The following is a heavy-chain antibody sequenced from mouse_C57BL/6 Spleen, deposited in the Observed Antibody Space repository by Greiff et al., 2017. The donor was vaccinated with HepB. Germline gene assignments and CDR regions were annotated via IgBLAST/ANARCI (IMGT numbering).Heavy chain of an antibody. Sequence: EVQLQQSGAELVRPGASVKLSCTASGFNIKDDYMHWVKQRPEQGLEWIGWIDPENGDTEYASKFQGKATITADTSSNTAYLQLSSLTSEDTAVYYCTSLGGLYYYGSSHPWFTYWGQGTLVTVSA. D-gene: IGHD1-1*01. CDR2: IDPENGDT. V-gene: IGHV14-4*01. CDR3: TSLGGLYYYGSSHPWFTY. CDR1: GFNIKDDY. J-gene: IGHJ3*01.